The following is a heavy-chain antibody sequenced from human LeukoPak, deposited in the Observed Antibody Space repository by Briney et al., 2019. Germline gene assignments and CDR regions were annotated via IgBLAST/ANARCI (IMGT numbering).Heavy chain of an antibody. J-gene: IGHJ5*02. V-gene: IGHV1-2*02. CDR1: GYRFTDYP. D-gene: IGHD5/OR15-5a*01. CDR2: IKPNGGDA. CDR3: ARGVAGVYSWFDP. Sequence: ASVKVSCKASGYRFTDYPIHWVRQAPGQGLECMGWIKPNGGDATYEQKFQGRVAMTRDTSINTAYMELSRLRYDDTAIYYCARGVAGVYSWFDPWGQGTLVTVSS.